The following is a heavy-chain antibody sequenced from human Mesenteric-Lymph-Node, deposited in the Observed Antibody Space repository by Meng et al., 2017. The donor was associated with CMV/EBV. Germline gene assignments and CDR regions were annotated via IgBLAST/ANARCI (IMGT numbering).Heavy chain of an antibody. CDR3: ARDIRAGAA. CDR2: IIPILDVT. J-gene: IGHJ5*01. Sequence: KVSCKASGGTFNNYAINWVRQAPGQGLEWMGVIIPILDVTNYAQKVQDRLTLTADKSTTTAYMELRGLTSEDTAMYYCARDIRAGAAWGQGTMVTVSS. V-gene: IGHV1-69*10. D-gene: IGHD6-13*01. CDR1: GGTFNNYA.